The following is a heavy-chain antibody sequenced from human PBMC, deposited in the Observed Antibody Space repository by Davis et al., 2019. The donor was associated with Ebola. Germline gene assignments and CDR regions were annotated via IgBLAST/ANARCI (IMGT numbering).Heavy chain of an antibody. Sequence: AASVKVSCKASGGTFSSYAISWVRQAPGQGLEWMGRIIPILGIANYAQKFQGRVTITADKSTSTAYMELSSLRSEDTAVYYCAKPPTVTREYYYYDMDVWGQGTTVTVSS. V-gene: IGHV1-69*04. D-gene: IGHD4-17*01. J-gene: IGHJ6*02. CDR3: AKPPTVTREYYYYDMDV. CDR2: IIPILGIA. CDR1: GGTFSSYA.